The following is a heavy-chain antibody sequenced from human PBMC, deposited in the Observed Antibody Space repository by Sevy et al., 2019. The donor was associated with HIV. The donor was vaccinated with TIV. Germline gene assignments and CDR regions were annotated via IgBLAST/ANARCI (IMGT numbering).Heavy chain of an antibody. D-gene: IGHD3-10*01. CDR1: GFTFSDYY. Sequence: GGSLRLSCAASGFTFSDYYMSWIRQAPGKGLEWVSYISSSGSTIYYTDSVKGRFTISRDKAKNSLYLQMNSLGPEDTAVYYCASGRGSGSYTGYYFDSWGQGTLVTVSS. CDR3: ASGRGSGSYTGYYFDS. J-gene: IGHJ4*02. CDR2: ISSSGSTI. V-gene: IGHV3-11*01.